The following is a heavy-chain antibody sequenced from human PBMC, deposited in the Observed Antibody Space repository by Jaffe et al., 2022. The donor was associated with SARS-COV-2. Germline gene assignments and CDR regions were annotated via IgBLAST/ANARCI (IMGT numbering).Heavy chain of an antibody. CDR2: MSYDGSKI. Sequence: QVQLVESGGGVVQPGRSLRLSCAASGFPFSTFAIHWVRQAPGKGLEWVALMSYDGSKIYYTDSVTGRFTISRDNSKNTLYLQMNSLGAEDTAVYYCARDHKRGNYGDSRSPLYFYYGMDVWGQGTTVTVSS. V-gene: IGHV3-30*10. J-gene: IGHJ6*02. CDR3: ARDHKRGNYGDSRSPLYFYYGMDV. D-gene: IGHD4-17*01. CDR1: GFPFSTFA.